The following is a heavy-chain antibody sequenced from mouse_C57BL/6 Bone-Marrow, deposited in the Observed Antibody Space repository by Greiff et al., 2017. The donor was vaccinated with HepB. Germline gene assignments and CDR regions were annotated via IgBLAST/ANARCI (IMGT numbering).Heavy chain of an antibody. V-gene: IGHV1-82*01. D-gene: IGHD2-4*01. CDR2: IYPGDGDT. CDR1: GYAFSSSW. Sequence: QVQLKESGPELVKPGASVKISCKASGYAFSSSWMNWVKQRPGKGLEWIGRIYPGDGDTNYNGKFKGKATLTADKSSSTAYMQLSSLTSEDSAVYFCASIYYDYGDYWGQGTSVTVSS. CDR3: ASIYYDYGDY. J-gene: IGHJ4*01.